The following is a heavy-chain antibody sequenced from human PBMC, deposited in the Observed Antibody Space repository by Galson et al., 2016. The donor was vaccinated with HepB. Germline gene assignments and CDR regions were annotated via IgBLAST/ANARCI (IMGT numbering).Heavy chain of an antibody. J-gene: IGHJ3*02. CDR3: ARVTGMATIRRAFDI. Sequence: QSGAEVKKPGASVKVSCKASGYTFTSYGLSWVRQASGQGLEWMGWISAYNDNTDHAQKLQGRVTMTTDTSTSTAYMELRSLRSDDTAVYYRARVTGMATIRRAFDIWGQGTMVTVSS. CDR2: ISAYNDNT. D-gene: IGHD5-24*01. V-gene: IGHV1-18*04. CDR1: GYTFTSYG.